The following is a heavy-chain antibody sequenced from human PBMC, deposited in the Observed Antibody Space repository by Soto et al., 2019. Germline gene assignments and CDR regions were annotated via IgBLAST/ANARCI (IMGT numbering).Heavy chain of an antibody. Sequence: QVQLQESGPGLVKPSETLSLTCTVSGGSISSYYWCWIRQPPGKGLEWIGYIYYSGSTNYNPALRHRVPISVATYMNQLSLKLSSVTAADTAVYYCARVLYSGSSYPTCFHYDYMDVWGQGTTVTGSS. D-gene: IGHD6-6*01. CDR2: IYYSGST. V-gene: IGHV4-59*01. J-gene: IGHJ6*03. CDR3: ARVLYSGSSYPTCFHYDYMDV. CDR1: GGSISSYY.